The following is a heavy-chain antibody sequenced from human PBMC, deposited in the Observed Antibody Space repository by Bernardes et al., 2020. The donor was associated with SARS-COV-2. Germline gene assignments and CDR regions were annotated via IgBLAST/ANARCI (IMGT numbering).Heavy chain of an antibody. D-gene: IGHD3-3*01. CDR3: ARDSKRGRFLEWLLDY. CDR2: IWYDGSNK. J-gene: IGHJ4*02. Sequence: GGSLRLSCAASGFTFSSYGMHWVRQAPGKGLEWVAVIWYDGSNKYYADSVKGRFTISRDNSKNTLYLQMNSLRAEDTAVYYCARDSKRGRFLEWLLDYWGQGTLVTVSS. V-gene: IGHV3-33*01. CDR1: GFTFSSYG.